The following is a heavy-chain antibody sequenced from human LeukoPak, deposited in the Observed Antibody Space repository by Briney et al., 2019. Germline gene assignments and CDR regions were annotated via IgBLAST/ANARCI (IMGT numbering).Heavy chain of an antibody. V-gene: IGHV3-21*01. J-gene: IGHJ4*02. Sequence: KPSETLSLTCTVSGDSMNTFYWSWIRQPPGKGLEWVSSISSNSSDIYYAGSVKGRFTISRDNAKNSLYLQMNSLRAEDTAMYHCARDIADGDYGRAFDYWGQGTLVTVSS. CDR2: ISSNSSDI. D-gene: IGHD4-17*01. CDR3: ARDIADGDYGRAFDY. CDR1: GDSMNTFY.